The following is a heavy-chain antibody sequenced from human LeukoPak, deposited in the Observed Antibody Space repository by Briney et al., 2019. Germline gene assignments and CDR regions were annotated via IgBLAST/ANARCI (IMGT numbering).Heavy chain of an antibody. CDR1: GSSISSGGYY. V-gene: IGHV4-31*03. CDR3: AREVHDSSGYWAILDY. J-gene: IGHJ4*02. Sequence: PSETLSLTCTVSGSSISSGGYYWSWIRQHPGKGLEWIGYIYYSGSTYYNPSLKSRVTISVDRSKNQFSLKLSSVTAADTAVYYCAREVHDSSGYWAILDYWGQGTLVTVSS. D-gene: IGHD3-22*01. CDR2: IYYSGST.